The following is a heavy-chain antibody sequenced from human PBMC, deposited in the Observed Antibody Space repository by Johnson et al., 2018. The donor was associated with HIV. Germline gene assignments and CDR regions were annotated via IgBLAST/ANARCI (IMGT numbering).Heavy chain of an antibody. Sequence: VQLVESGGGLVQRGGSLRLSCAASGFTFNTYVMNWVRQAPGKGLEWVSLIAASGDSTYYADSVRGRFAISRDNPWNKMYLQMNNLTSEDTAVYYCARRGMGADDAFDIWGQGTMVTVSS. CDR2: IAASGDST. CDR1: GFTFNTYV. J-gene: IGHJ3*02. CDR3: ARRGMGADDAFDI. D-gene: IGHD3-16*01. V-gene: IGHV3-23*04.